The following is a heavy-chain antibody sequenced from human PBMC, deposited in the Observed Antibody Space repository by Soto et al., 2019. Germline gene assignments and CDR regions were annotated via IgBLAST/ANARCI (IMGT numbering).Heavy chain of an antibody. Sequence: PSETLSLTCAFSGFSLSSSNWWTWVRQSPGKGLEWIGEIFPSGTTNHNPSLKTRVTISLDKSKNEFSLKLTSMTAADTVVYYCARAAAAFDSWGQGTLVTLSS. CDR1: GFSLSSSNW. CDR3: ARAAAAFDS. V-gene: IGHV4-4*02. D-gene: IGHD6-13*01. CDR2: IFPSGTT. J-gene: IGHJ4*02.